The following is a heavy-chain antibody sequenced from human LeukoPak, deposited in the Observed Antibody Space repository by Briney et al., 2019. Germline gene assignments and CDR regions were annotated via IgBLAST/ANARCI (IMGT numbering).Heavy chain of an antibody. CDR3: ARGRMVRGVTWWFDP. CDR2: MNPNSGNT. J-gene: IGHJ5*02. Sequence: ASVKVSCKASGYTFTSYDINWVRQATGQGLKWMGWMNPNSGNTGYAQKFQGRVTMTRNTSISTAYMELSSLRSEDTAVYYCARGRMVRGVTWWFDPWGQGTLVTVSS. V-gene: IGHV1-8*01. D-gene: IGHD3-10*01. CDR1: GYTFTSYD.